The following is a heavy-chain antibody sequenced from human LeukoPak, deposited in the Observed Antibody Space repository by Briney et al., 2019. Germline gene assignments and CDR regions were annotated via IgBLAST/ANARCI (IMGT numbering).Heavy chain of an antibody. V-gene: IGHV3-64*01. CDR3: ARVGFYGDYLEY. D-gene: IGHD4-17*01. CDR2: ISSNGGST. CDR1: GFTFSSYA. Sequence: GGSLRLSCAASGFTFSSYAMHWVRHAPGKGLEYVSAISSNGGSTYYANSVKGRFTISRDNSKNTLYLQMGSLRAEDMAVYYCARVGFYGDYLEYWGQGTLVTVSS. J-gene: IGHJ4*02.